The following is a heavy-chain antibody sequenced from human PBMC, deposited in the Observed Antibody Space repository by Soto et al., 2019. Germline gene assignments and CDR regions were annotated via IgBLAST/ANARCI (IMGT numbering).Heavy chain of an antibody. CDR3: AGQIVGATKPPDY. V-gene: IGHV1-69*13. Sequence: SVKVSCKASGGTFSIYAISWVRQAPGQGLEWMGGIIPIFGTANYAQKFQGRVTITADESTSTAYMELSSLRSEDTAVYYCAGQIVGATKPPDYWGQGTLVTVAS. J-gene: IGHJ4*01. CDR1: GGTFSIYA. CDR2: IIPIFGTA. D-gene: IGHD1-26*01.